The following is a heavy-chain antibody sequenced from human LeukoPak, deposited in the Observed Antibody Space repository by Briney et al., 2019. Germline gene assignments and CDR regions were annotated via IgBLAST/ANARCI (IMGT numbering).Heavy chain of an antibody. Sequence: PSETLPLTCTVSGGSISSSSYYWGWIRQPPGKGLEWIGSIYYSGSTYYNPSLKSRVTISVDTSKNQFSLKLSSVTAADTAVYYCARHYYGSGSNSRYMDVWGKGTTVTVSS. CDR2: IYYSGST. D-gene: IGHD3-10*01. CDR3: ARHYYGSGSNSRYMDV. CDR1: GGSISSSSYY. V-gene: IGHV4-39*01. J-gene: IGHJ6*03.